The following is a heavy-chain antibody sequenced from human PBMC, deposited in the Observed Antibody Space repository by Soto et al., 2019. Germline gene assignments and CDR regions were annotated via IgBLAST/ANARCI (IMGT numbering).Heavy chain of an antibody. V-gene: IGHV2-5*02. D-gene: IGHD3-22*01. CDR1: GFSRSPLGVG. CDR2: IYWDYDK. Sequence: QITWKESGPTLVKPTQTLTLTCTFSGFSRSPLGVGVGWIRQPPGKALEWLALIYWDYDKRYSPSLKSRLTNTKDTSKTPGVLTMTNMDPVDTATYYCAHRLADYYYDSSGHFDYWGQGTLVTVAS. J-gene: IGHJ4*02. CDR3: AHRLADYYYDSSGHFDY.